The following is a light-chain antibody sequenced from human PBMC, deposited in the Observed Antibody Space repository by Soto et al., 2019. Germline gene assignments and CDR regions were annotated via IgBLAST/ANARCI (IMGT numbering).Light chain of an antibody. Sequence: SVVTQSPAACGTPGQRVTISCYGSSSNIGSYPVYWYQQLPGTAPKLLINSDDQRPSGVPDRFSASKSGTSASLAISGLRSEDEADYYCAAWDASLSGHVFGAGTKVTVL. CDR2: SDD. CDR3: AAWDASLSGHV. J-gene: IGLJ1*01. V-gene: IGLV1-47*02. CDR1: SSNIGSYP.